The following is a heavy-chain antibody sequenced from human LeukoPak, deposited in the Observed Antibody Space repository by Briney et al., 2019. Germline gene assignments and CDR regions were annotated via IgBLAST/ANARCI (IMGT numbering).Heavy chain of an antibody. CDR3: ARGRVPVSYYYGMDV. CDR1: GGSIRSYY. Sequence: SETLSLTCTVSGGSIRSYYWSWIRQTPGKGLEWIGYIYSSGTTNYNPPLKSRVTISLDTPKNQFTLKVSSMTAADTAVYYCARGRVPVSYYYGMDVWGQGTTVTVSS. D-gene: IGHD2-2*01. V-gene: IGHV4-59*01. J-gene: IGHJ6*02. CDR2: IYSSGTT.